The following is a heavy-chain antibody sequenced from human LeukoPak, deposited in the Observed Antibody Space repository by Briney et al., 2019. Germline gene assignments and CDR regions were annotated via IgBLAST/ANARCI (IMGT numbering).Heavy chain of an antibody. CDR1: GYTFTSYD. Sequence: ASVKVSCKASGYTFTSYDINWVRQATGQGLEWMGWMYPNSGNTGYAQKFQGRVTMTRNTSISTAYMELSSLRSEDTAVYYCARADYDVAGTTTWGQGTLVTVSS. V-gene: IGHV1-8*01. J-gene: IGHJ5*02. CDR3: ARADYDVAGTTT. CDR2: MYPNSGNT. D-gene: IGHD1-14*01.